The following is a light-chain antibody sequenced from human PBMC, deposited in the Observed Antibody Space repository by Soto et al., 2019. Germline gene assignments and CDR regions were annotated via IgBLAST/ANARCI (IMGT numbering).Light chain of an antibody. CDR1: SGDIGDYNY. J-gene: IGLJ1*01. CDR3: SSYRRTNSFV. CDR2: EVS. Sequence: QSALTHPASASGSPGQSITISCTGTSGDIGDYNYVSWYQQYPDKAPKLIIYEVSERPSGVPSRFSGSKSDNTASLTISGLRTEDEADYYCSSYRRTNSFVFGTGTKLTVL. V-gene: IGLV2-14*01.